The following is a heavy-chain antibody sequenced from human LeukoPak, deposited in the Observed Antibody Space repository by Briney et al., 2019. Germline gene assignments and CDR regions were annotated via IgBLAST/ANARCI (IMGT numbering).Heavy chain of an antibody. CDR3: AKDSSSGWYGDYFDY. J-gene: IGHJ4*02. CDR1: GFSFSGFW. D-gene: IGHD6-19*01. CDR2: IKQDGSEK. V-gene: IGHV3-7*01. Sequence: GGSLRLSCAASGFSFSGFWMTWVRQAAGKGLEWVANIKQDGSEKYCVDSVKGRFTISRDNSKNTLYLQMNSLRAEDTAVHYCAKDSSSGWYGDYFDYWGQGILVTVST.